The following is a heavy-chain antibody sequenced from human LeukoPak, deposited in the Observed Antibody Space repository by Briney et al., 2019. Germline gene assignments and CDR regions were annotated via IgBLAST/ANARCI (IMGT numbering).Heavy chain of an antibody. Sequence: GGSLRLSCAASGFTFSRYWMHWVRQAPGKGLVWVSRINSDGSSTSYADSVKGRFTISRDNAKNTLYLQMNSLRAEDTAVYYCARDLVILEWLLQPFDYWGQGTLVTVSS. V-gene: IGHV3-74*01. CDR2: INSDGSST. CDR3: ARDLVILEWLLQPFDY. CDR1: GFTFSRYW. D-gene: IGHD3-3*01. J-gene: IGHJ4*02.